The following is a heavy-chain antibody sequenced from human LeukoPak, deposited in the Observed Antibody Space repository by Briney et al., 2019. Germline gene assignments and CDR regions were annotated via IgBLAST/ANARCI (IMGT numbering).Heavy chain of an antibody. V-gene: IGHV4-39*07. Sequence: SETLSLTCTVSGGSISSSNFYWGWIRQPPGKGLEWIGSIYYSGSTYYNPSLKSRVTISVDTSKNQFSLKLSSVTAADTAVYYCARDLPHRYYYYYYMDVWGKGTTVTISS. CDR1: GGSISSSNFY. J-gene: IGHJ6*03. CDR2: IYYSGST. CDR3: ARDLPHRYYYYYYMDV.